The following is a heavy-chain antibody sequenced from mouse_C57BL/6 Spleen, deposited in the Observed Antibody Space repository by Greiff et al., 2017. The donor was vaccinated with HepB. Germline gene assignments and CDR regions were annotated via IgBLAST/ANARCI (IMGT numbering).Heavy chain of an antibody. CDR2: IHPNSGST. J-gene: IGHJ2*01. Sequence: QVQLKQPGAELVKPGASVKLSCKASGYTFTSYWMHWVKQRPGQGLEWIGMIHPNSGSTNYNEKFKSKATLTVDKSSSTAYMQLSSLTSEDSAVYYCASERIYDGYYVGYFDYWGQGTTLTVSS. V-gene: IGHV1-64*01. CDR3: ASERIYDGYYVGYFDY. CDR1: GYTFTSYW. D-gene: IGHD2-3*01.